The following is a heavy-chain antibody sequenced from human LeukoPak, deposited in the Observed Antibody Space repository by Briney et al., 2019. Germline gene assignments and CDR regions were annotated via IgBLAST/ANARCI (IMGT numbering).Heavy chain of an antibody. CDR3: ARDPLNYYDTFDI. CDR1: GGSISSYY. V-gene: IGHV4-59*01. J-gene: IGHJ3*02. CDR2: IYYSGST. D-gene: IGHD3-10*01. Sequence: SETLSLTCTVSGGSISSYYWSWIRPPPGEGLGWRGHIYYSGSTNYNPSLKSRVTISGDTSKNQFSLKLSSVTAAETAVYYCARDPLNYYDTFDIWGQGTMVTVSS.